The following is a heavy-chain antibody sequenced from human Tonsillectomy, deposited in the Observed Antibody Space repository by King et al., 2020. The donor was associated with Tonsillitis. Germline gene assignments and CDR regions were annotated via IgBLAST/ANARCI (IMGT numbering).Heavy chain of an antibody. D-gene: IGHD3-22*01. Sequence: VQLVESGGGLVKPGGSLRLSCAASGFTFSDYYMSWIRQAPGKGLEGVSYISSSGSTIYYADSVKGRFTIPRDNAKNALYLQMNSLRAEDTAVYYCARERITMIVVVNDAFDIWGQGTMVTVSS. V-gene: IGHV3-11*01. CDR1: GFTFSDYY. CDR3: ARERITMIVVVNDAFDI. J-gene: IGHJ3*02. CDR2: ISSSGSTI.